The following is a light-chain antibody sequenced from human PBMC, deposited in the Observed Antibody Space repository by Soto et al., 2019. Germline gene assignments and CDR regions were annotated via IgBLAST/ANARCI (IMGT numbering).Light chain of an antibody. CDR2: THD. J-gene: IGLJ3*02. CDR3: AVWDDRRRGWE. V-gene: IGLV1-44*01. CDR1: SSNIGSNS. Sequence: QSVLTQPPSAAGTPGQRSTLSCSGSSSNIGSNSVNLYRQFPGTAPNLLIYTHDQRPSGVPDRFSGSKSGPSASLAISGLQSEDEADYYCAVWDDRRRGWEFGGGTQLTVL.